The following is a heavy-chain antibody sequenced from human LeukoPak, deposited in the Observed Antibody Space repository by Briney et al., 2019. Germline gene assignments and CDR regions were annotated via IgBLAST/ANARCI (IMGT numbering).Heavy chain of an antibody. CDR2: MNPNSGNT. V-gene: IGHV1-8*03. CDR3: ARGLSSSSWLDY. D-gene: IGHD6-13*01. J-gene: IGHJ4*02. Sequence: ASVKVSCKASGYTFTSYDINWVRQATGQGLEWMGWMNPNSGNTGYAQKFQGRVTITRNTSISTAYMELSSLRSEDTAVCYCARGLSSSSWLDYWGQGTLVTVSS. CDR1: GYTFTSYD.